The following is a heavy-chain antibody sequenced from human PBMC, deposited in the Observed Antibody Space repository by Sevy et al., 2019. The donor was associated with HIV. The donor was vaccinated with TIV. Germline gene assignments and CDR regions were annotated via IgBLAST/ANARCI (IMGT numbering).Heavy chain of an antibody. CDR2: ISSSGSTI. V-gene: IGHV3-11*01. D-gene: IGHD3-22*01. CDR3: ARAAYYYDSSGYHTYNAGWFDP. CDR1: GFTFSDYY. J-gene: IGHJ5*02. Sequence: GGSLRLSCAASGFTFSDYYMSWIRQAPGKGLEWVSYISSSGSTIYYADSVKGRFTISRDNAKNSLYLQMNSLRAEDTAVYYCARAAYYYDSSGYHTYNAGWFDPWGQGTLVTVSS.